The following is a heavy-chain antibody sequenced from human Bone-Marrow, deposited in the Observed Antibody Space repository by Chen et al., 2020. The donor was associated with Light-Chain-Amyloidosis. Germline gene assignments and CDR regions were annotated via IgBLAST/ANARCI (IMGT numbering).Heavy chain of an antibody. Sequence: EVQLVETGGGVIQPGGSLRLSCAASGFSVSGNSMTWVRQAPGRGLEWVSLIYAGGSTFYAESVKGRFTISRDISENTLILQMSSLRADDTAVYYCAFRSRDCFSGGPCYGDAFNVWGQGTVVTVSS. CDR1: GFSVSGNS. J-gene: IGHJ3*01. CDR2: IYAGGST. V-gene: IGHV3-53*02. CDR3: AFRSRDCFSGGPCYGDAFNV. D-gene: IGHD2-21*02.